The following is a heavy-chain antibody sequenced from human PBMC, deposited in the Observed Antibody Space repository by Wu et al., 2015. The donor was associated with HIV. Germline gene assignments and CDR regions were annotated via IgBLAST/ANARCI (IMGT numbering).Heavy chain of an antibody. D-gene: IGHD3-10*01. CDR3: ATSYYGSGSYPTFYYYMDV. CDR1: GYTFTGYY. Sequence: QVQLVQSGAEVKKPGASVKVSCKASGYTFTGYYMHWVRQAPGQGLEWMGWINPNSGGTNYAQKFQGRVTMTRDTSISTAYMELSRLRSDDTAVYYCATSYYGSGSYPTFYYYMDVWGKGTTVTVSS. J-gene: IGHJ6*03. V-gene: IGHV1-2*02. CDR2: INPNSGGT.